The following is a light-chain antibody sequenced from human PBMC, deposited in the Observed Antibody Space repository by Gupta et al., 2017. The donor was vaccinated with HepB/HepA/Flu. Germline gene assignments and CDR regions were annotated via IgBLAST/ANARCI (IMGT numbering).Light chain of an antibody. Sequence: DIVMTQSPDSLAVSLGERATINCKSSQSVLYSSNNKNYLAWYQQKPGQPPKLLIYWASTRESGVPDRFSGSGSGTDFTLTISSLQAEDVAVYYCHQHDDTPITFGGGTKVEIK. V-gene: IGKV4-1*01. CDR2: WAS. CDR3: HQHDDTPIT. J-gene: IGKJ4*01. CDR1: QSVLYSSNNKNY.